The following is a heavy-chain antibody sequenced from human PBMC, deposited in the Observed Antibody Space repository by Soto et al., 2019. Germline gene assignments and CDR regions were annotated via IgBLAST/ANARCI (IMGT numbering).Heavy chain of an antibody. J-gene: IGHJ4*02. CDR3: AADRFNRLNLDY. Sequence: SVKVSWKGSGGTFSSYAISWVRQAPGQGLEWMGGIIPICGTANYAQKFQDRVTITTDMSTSTAYMELSSLRSEDTAVYYCAADRFNRLNLDYWGQGTLVTVSS. CDR1: GGTFSSYA. V-gene: IGHV1-69*05. CDR2: IIPICGTA.